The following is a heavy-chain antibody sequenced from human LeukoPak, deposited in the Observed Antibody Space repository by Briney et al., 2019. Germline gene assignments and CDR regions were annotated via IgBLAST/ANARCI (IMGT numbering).Heavy chain of an antibody. J-gene: IGHJ4*02. V-gene: IGHV7-4-1*02. D-gene: IGHD3-22*01. CDR2: INTNNGNP. CDR1: GHTFSSYA. CDR3: ARSYYYEQYYFDY. Sequence: ASVKVSCKASGHTFSSYAMNWVRQAPGQGLEWMGWINTNNGNPTYAQGFTGRFVFSLDTSVSTAYLQISSLKAEDTAVYYCARSYYYEQYYFDYWGQGTLVTVSS.